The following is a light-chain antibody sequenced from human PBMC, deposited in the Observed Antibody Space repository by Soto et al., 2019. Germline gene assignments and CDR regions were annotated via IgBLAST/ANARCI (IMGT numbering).Light chain of an antibody. CDR3: AAWDDRLDVYV. CDR1: SSNIGSNT. J-gene: IGLJ1*01. V-gene: IGLV1-44*01. CDR2: STS. Sequence: QSVLTQPPSASGTPGQIVAISCSGSSSNIGSNTVTWYQQLPGTAPKLLIYSTSQRSSGVPGRFSGSKSGASASLSISGLQSEDEADSYCAAWDDRLDVYVFGTSSKVTVL.